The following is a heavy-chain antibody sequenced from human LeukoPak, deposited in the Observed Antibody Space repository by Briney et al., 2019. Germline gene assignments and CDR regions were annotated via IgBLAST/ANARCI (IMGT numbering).Heavy chain of an antibody. CDR3: ATDYYDRSGDYTVDY. V-gene: IGHV3-23*01. J-gene: IGHJ4*02. Sequence: GGSLRLSCAASGFTFRDYAMSWVRQAPGKGLEWVSVISGRGGTTHYADSVKGRFIISRDNSKNTVYLQMNSLRAEDTAVYYCATDYYDRSGDYTVDYWGQGTLVTVSS. D-gene: IGHD3-22*01. CDR1: GFTFRDYA. CDR2: ISGRGGTT.